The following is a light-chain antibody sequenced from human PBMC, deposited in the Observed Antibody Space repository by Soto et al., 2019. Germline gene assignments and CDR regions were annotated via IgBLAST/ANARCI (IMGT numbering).Light chain of an antibody. J-gene: IGKJ1*01. CDR3: QQSYRTPRR. CDR1: QVISTS. CDR2: AAS. Sequence: DIQLTQSPSFLSPSIGESVTITCRASQVISTSLAWYQHKPGKAPKLLMHAASSLDRGVPSRFSGSGSGTDFTLTISSLQPEDFATYYCQQSYRTPRRFGQGTKVDIK. V-gene: IGKV1-39*01.